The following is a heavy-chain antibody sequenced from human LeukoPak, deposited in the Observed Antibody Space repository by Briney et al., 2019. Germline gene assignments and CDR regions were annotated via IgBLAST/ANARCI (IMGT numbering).Heavy chain of an antibody. V-gene: IGHV3-43*02. Sequence: PGGSLRLSCAASGFTFDDYAMHWVRQAPGKGLEWVSLISGDGGSTYYADSVKGRFTISRDNSKNSLYLQMNSLRTEDTALYYCAKDGDPHLAGIAVAVTFDYWGQGTLVTVSS. CDR2: ISGDGGST. CDR1: GFTFDDYA. J-gene: IGHJ4*02. CDR3: AKDGDPHLAGIAVAVTFDY. D-gene: IGHD6-19*01.